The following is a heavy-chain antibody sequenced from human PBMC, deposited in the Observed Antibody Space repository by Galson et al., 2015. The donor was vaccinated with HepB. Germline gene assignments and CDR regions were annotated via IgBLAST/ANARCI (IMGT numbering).Heavy chain of an antibody. CDR2: FDREDDET. D-gene: IGHD3-3*01. J-gene: IGHJ6*02. Sequence: SVKVSCKVSGYTLTELSMHWVRQAPGKGLEWMGGFDREDDETVYAQKLQGRVTMTEDTSTDTAYMELSSLRSEDTAVYYCATGAPTYYAFWSGYQNQRPYYYTGMDVWGQGTTVTVSS. CDR1: GYTLTELS. V-gene: IGHV1-24*01. CDR3: ATGAPTYYAFWSGYQNQRPYYYTGMDV.